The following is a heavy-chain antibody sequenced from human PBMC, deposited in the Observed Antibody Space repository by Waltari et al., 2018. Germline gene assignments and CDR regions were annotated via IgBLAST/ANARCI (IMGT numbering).Heavy chain of an antibody. J-gene: IGHJ3*02. CDR2: IYYSGST. D-gene: IGHD3-3*01. CDR1: GCSISSYY. V-gene: IGHV4-59*01. Sequence: QVTLQESGPGLVKPSETLSLTCTVSGCSISSYYWSWIRQPPGKGLEWIGYIYYSGSTNYNPSLKSRVTISVDTSKNQFYLKLSSVTAADTAVYYCARGRDYDFWSGYLGAFDIWGQGTMVTVSS. CDR3: ARGRDYDFWSGYLGAFDI.